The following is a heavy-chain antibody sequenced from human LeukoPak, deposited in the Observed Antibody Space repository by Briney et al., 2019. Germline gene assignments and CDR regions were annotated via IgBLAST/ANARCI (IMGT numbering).Heavy chain of an antibody. Sequence: GGSLRLSCVASGLTFSSYSMNWVRQAPGKGLELVSYISSGSSTIYYADSVKGRFTISRDNAKSSLYLQMNSLRAEDTAVYYCARVGKKESRDYDDDYWGQGTLVTVSS. CDR2: ISSGSSTI. CDR3: ARVGKKESRDYDDDY. CDR1: GLTFSSYS. D-gene: IGHD4-17*01. V-gene: IGHV3-48*04. J-gene: IGHJ4*02.